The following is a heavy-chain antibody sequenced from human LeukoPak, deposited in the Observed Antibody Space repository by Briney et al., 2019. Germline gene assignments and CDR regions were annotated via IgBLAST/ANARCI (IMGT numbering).Heavy chain of an antibody. D-gene: IGHD3-10*01. J-gene: IGHJ4*02. CDR3: ARDTRLGDYYGSEGLY. CDR1: RFTFSTYS. Sequence: GGSLRLSCAASRFTFSTYSMNWVRQAPGKGLEGVSYISSTSSTIYYADSVKGRFTVSRDNAKNSLYLQMNSLRAEDTAVYYCARDTRLGDYYGSEGLYWGQGTLVTVSS. V-gene: IGHV3-48*01. CDR2: ISSTSSTI.